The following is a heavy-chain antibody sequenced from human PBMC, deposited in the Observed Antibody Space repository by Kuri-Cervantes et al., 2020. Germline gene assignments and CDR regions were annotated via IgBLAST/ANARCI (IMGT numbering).Heavy chain of an antibody. Sequence: GESLKISCAASGFTFSSYAMSWVRQSPGEGLEWVSAISTSGGGTYCADSVKGRFTISRDNAKNSPYLQMNSLRAEDTAVYYCARDMSPWHVYYYYMDVWGKGTTVTVSS. CDR3: ARDMSPWHVYYYYMDV. CDR2: ISTSGGGT. CDR1: GFTFSSYA. D-gene: IGHD3-16*01. J-gene: IGHJ6*03. V-gene: IGHV3-23*01.